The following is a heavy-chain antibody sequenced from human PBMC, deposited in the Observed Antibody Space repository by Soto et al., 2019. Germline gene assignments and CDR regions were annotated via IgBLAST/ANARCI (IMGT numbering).Heavy chain of an antibody. CDR3: ARDAGELPVVTVGVFVF. CDR1: GCTFISYG. D-gene: IGHD3-22*01. CDR2: ISYDGSNE. J-gene: IGHJ4*02. V-gene: IGHV3-30*03. Sequence: PGGSLRLSCVSSGCTFISYGIHCIRQAPGKGLEWVAVISYDGSNEYYADSVKGRFTVSRDNSKKTLYLQLNSLRDEDTAVYYCARDAGELPVVTVGVFVFWGRGTLVTVSS.